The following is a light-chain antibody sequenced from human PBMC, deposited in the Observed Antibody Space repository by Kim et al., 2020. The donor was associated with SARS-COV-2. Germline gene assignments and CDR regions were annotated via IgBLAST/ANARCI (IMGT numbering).Light chain of an antibody. V-gene: IGKV3-15*01. CDR3: QKYNNWRT. J-gene: IGKJ1*01. CDR2: GAS. Sequence: EIVMTQSPATLSVSPGERATLSCRASQSVSSNLAWYQQKPGQAPRLLIYGASTRATGIPARFSGSGSGTEFTLTISSLQSEDFAVYYCQKYNNWRTFGQGTKMGIK. CDR1: QSVSSN.